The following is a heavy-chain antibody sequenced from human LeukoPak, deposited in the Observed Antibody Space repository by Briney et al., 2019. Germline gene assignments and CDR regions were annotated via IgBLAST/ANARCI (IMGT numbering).Heavy chain of an antibody. V-gene: IGHV3-23*01. D-gene: IGHD3-10*01. CDR2: ITGSGGST. J-gene: IGHJ4*02. CDR3: ARELFDFGY. CDR1: GFTFSSYA. Sequence: GGSLRLSCAASGFTFSSYAMTWVRQAPGKGLEWASEITGSGGSTYYADSVKGRFTISRDNSRNTPYLQMNSLRAEDTAVYYCARELFDFGYWGRGTLVTVSS.